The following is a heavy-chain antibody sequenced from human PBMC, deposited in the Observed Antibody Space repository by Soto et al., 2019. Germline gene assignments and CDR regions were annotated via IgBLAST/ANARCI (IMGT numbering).Heavy chain of an antibody. J-gene: IGHJ4*02. CDR2: IIPIFGTA. CDR3: ARALGSGSYHHYFDY. CDR1: GGTFSSYA. D-gene: IGHD1-26*01. Sequence: SVKVSCKASGGTFSSYAISWVRQAPGQGLEWMGGIIPIFGTANYAQKFQGRVTITADESTSTAYMELSSLRSEDTAVYYCARALGSGSYHHYFDYWGQGTLVTVSS. V-gene: IGHV1-69*13.